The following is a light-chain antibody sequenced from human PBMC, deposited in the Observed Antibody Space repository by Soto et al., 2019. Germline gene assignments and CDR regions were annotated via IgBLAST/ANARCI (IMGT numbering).Light chain of an antibody. CDR2: DAS. J-gene: IGKJ1*01. Sequence: ESVLAQSPATLSLSPGERATLSCRASQSVSSYLAWYQQKPGQAPRLLIYDASNRATGIPARFSGSGSGTDFTLTISSLEPEDFAVYYCQQRSNWPITFGQGTMVDIK. V-gene: IGKV3-11*01. CDR3: QQRSNWPIT. CDR1: QSVSSY.